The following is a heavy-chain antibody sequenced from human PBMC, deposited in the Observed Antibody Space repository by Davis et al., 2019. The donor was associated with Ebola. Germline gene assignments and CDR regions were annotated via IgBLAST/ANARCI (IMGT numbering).Heavy chain of an antibody. J-gene: IGHJ6*04. D-gene: IGHD3-3*01. CDR3: ARSGLSFGVVKYHYGMDV. Sequence: ASVTVSCKASGYTFTNYGITWVRQAPGQGLEWMGWINSHNGNTNYAQNVQGRVIMTSDTATTTAYMEVGSLRSDDTAVYYCARSGLSFGVVKYHYGMDVWGKGTTVTVSS. CDR1: GYTFTNYG. V-gene: IGHV1-18*04. CDR2: INSHNGNT.